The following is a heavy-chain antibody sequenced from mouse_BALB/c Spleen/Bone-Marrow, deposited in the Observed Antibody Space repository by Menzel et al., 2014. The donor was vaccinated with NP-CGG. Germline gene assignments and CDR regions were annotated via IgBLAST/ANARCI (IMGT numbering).Heavy chain of an antibody. D-gene: IGHD1-1*01. CDR2: IYPGSDNT. CDR3: ARDGLYYGSRYDAMDY. V-gene: IGHV1-77*01. CDR1: GYTFTDYY. Sequence: VQVVESGAELARPGASVKLSCKASGYTFTDYYINWMKQRTGQGLEWIGEIYPGSDNTYYNEKFKGKATLTADKSPSTTYMQLSSLTSEDSAVYYCARDGLYYGSRYDAMDYWGQGTSVTVSS. J-gene: IGHJ4*01.